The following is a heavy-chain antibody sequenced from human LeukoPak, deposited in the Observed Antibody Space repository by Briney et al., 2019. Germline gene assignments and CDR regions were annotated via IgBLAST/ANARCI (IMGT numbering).Heavy chain of an antibody. V-gene: IGHV3-30*04. D-gene: IGHD1-26*01. J-gene: IGHJ4*02. CDR3: AKDAEVGATSGLFDN. CDR1: GFTFSSYS. CDR2: ISYDGSKE. Sequence: GTSLSLSCVASGFTFSSYSMHWVRQAPGKGLEWVAVISYDGSKEHYADSVKGRFTFSRDNSKNTLYLQMNSLRAEDTAVYYCAKDAEVGATSGLFDNWGQGTLVTVSS.